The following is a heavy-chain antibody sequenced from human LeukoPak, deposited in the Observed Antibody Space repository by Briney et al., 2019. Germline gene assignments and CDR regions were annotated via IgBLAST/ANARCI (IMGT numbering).Heavy chain of an antibody. Sequence: GGSLRLSCAASGFTFSSYGMHWVRQAPGKGLEWVAFIRFDGSNKYYADSVKGRFTISRDNSKNTLYLQMNSLRAEDTAVYYCAKVTSGYDSYYYYYYMDVWGKGTTVTISS. J-gene: IGHJ6*03. CDR3: AKVTSGYDSYYYYYYMDV. CDR2: IRFDGSNK. CDR1: GFTFSSYG. D-gene: IGHD5-12*01. V-gene: IGHV3-30*02.